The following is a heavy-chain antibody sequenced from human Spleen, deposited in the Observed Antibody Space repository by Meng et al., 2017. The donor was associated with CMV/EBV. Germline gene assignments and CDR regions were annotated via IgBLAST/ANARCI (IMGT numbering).Heavy chain of an antibody. Sequence: CATSGFTFSNYAMNWVRQVPGKGLEFVSAIDKHGVTTFYADSVKGRFTISRDNSKNTLSVQMNSLRAEDTAVYYCAKEQADGLPFDYWGQGTLVTVSS. J-gene: IGHJ4*02. CDR2: IDKHGVTT. CDR3: AKEQADGLPFDY. CDR1: GFTFSNYA. V-gene: IGHV3-23*01.